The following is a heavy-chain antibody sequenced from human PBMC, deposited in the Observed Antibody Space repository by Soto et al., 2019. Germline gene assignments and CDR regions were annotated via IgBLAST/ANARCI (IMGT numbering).Heavy chain of an antibody. V-gene: IGHV1-69*01. J-gene: IGHJ4*02. CDR1: GCIFRTYS. D-gene: IGHD2-15*01. CDR2: IIPILDTA. Sequence: QVQLVQSGAEVKRPDSSVRISCKTSGCIFRTYSISWVRPAPGQWVEWMGGIIPILDTAGYAPTFQGRVTITAVELTSTAYMELRGLRSDYTAIYYSARENDLNCGGRHCYNGIDYWGQGTLVTVSA. CDR3: ARENDLNCGGRHCYNGIDY.